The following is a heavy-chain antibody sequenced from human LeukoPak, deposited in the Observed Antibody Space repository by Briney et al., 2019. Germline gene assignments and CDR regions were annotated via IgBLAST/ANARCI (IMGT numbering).Heavy chain of an antibody. CDR1: GGSISSSSYY. V-gene: IGHV4-39*07. J-gene: IGHJ6*03. Sequence: SETLSLTCTVSGGSISSSSYYWGWIRQPPGKGLEWIGSIYYSGSTYYNPSLKSRVTISVDTSKNQFSLKLSSVTAADTAVYYCARTSEPRGYYYYMGVWGKGTTVTVSS. CDR3: ARTSEPRGYYYYMGV. CDR2: IYYSGST. D-gene: IGHD3-10*01.